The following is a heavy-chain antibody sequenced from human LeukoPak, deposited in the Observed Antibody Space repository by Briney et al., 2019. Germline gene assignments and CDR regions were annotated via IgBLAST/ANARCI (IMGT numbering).Heavy chain of an antibody. Sequence: SETLSLTCAVYGGSFSGYYWSWIRQPPGKGLEWIGEINHSGSTNYNPSLKSRVTISVDTSKNQFSLKLSSVTAADTAVYYCAKGWGAITVAGTTDYWGQGTLVTVSS. D-gene: IGHD6-19*01. J-gene: IGHJ4*02. CDR3: AKGWGAITVAGTTDY. CDR2: INHSGST. CDR1: GGSFSGYY. V-gene: IGHV4-34*01.